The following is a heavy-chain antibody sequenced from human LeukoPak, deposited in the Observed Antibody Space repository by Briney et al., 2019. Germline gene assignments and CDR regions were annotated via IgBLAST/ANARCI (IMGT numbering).Heavy chain of an antibody. Sequence: ASVKVSCKASGGTFSSYAISWVRQAPGQGLEWMGGIIPIFGTANYAQKFQGRVTITTDESTSTAYMELSSLRSEDTAVYYCARMAYYYDSSGQYFDYWGQGTLVTVSS. CDR3: ARMAYYYDSSGQYFDY. D-gene: IGHD3-22*01. J-gene: IGHJ4*02. CDR2: IIPIFGTA. CDR1: GGTFSSYA. V-gene: IGHV1-69*05.